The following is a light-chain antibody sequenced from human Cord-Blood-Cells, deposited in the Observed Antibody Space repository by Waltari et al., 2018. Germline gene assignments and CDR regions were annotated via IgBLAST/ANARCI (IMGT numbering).Light chain of an antibody. CDR2: AAS. CDR1: QGISSY. J-gene: IGKJ2*01. Sequence: DIQMTQSPSSLSASVGDRVTITCRARQGISSYLNWYQQKPGRAPKLLIYAASSLQSGVPSRFSGSGSGTDFTLTISSLQPEDFATYYCQQSYSTPYTFGQGTKLEIK. CDR3: QQSYSTPYT. V-gene: IGKV1-39*01.